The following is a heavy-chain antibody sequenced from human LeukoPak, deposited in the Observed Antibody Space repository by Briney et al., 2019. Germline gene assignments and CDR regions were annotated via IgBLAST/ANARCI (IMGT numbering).Heavy chain of an antibody. CDR3: AKAVHEGYCSSTSCSTIYYYYYMDV. J-gene: IGHJ6*03. V-gene: IGHV3-11*04. Sequence: GGSLRLSCAASGFTFSDYYMNWIRQAPGKGLEWVSYISSSGSLISYADSVKGRFTISRDNAKNTLYLQMNSLRAEDTAVYYCAKAVHEGYCSSTSCSTIYYYYYMDVWGKGTTVTISS. D-gene: IGHD2-2*02. CDR1: GFTFSDYY. CDR2: ISSSGSLI.